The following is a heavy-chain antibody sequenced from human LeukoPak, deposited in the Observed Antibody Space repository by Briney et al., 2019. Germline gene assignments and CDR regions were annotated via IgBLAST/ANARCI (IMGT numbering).Heavy chain of an antibody. CDR3: ARVTQYQLLRIDP. J-gene: IGHJ5*02. D-gene: IGHD2-2*01. CDR1: GGSISSYY. CDR2: IYYSGST. Sequence: SETLSLTCTVSGGSISSYYWSWIRQPPGKGLEWIGSIYYSGSTNYNPSLKSRVTISVDTSKNQFSLKLSSVTAADTAVYYCARVTQYQLLRIDPWGQGTLVTVSS. V-gene: IGHV4-59*01.